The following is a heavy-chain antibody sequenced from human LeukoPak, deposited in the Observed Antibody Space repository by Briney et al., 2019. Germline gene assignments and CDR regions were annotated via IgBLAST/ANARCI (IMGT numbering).Heavy chain of an antibody. D-gene: IGHD4-11*01. CDR1: GGSISSGSYY. J-gene: IGHJ6*03. Sequence: SETLSLTCTVSGGSISSGSYYWSWIRQPAGKGLEWIGYVDHTGSTKFNPSLNGRVSISRDTSNNFFSLRLRSVTAADTAVYFCARGRVSSSTWYSTYYYFFYMDFWGKGTTVTVSS. CDR3: ARGRVSSSTWYSTYYYFFYMDF. V-gene: IGHV4-61*10. CDR2: VDHTGST.